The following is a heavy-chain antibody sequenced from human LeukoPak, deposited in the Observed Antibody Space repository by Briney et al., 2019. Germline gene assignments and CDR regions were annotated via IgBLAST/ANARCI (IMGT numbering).Heavy chain of an antibody. Sequence: SETLSLTCTVSGGSVNSHYWSWIRQPPGKGLEWIGYISSTGSANSNPSLKNRVTVSLDTSKNQFSLTLSSATAADTAVYYCASPSPRYCSGGSCNAFDIWGQGILVTVSS. V-gene: IGHV4-59*08. CDR3: ASPSPRYCSGGSCNAFDI. D-gene: IGHD2-15*01. CDR2: ISSTGSA. CDR1: GGSVNSHY. J-gene: IGHJ3*02.